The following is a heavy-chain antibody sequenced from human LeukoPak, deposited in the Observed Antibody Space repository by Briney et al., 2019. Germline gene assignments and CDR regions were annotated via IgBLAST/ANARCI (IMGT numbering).Heavy chain of an antibody. J-gene: IGHJ4*02. V-gene: IGHV1-2*02. CDR1: RYTFTGYY. D-gene: IGHD1-26*01. CDR2: INPNSGGT. CDR3: ARSLKWELYSGIDY. Sequence: ASVKVSCKASRYTFTGYYMHWVRQAPGQGLEWMGWINPNSGGTNYAQKFQGRVTMTRDTSISTAYMELSRLRSDDTAVYYCARSLKWELYSGIDYWGQGTLVTVS.